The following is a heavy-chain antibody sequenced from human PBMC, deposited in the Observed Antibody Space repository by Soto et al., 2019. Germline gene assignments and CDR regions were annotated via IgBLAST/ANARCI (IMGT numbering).Heavy chain of an antibody. Sequence: GGSLRLSCAASGFTFSRFELHWVRQAPGKGLEWTSYISSSGSTAYYASSVEGRFTISRDNANNSVYLQMDSLRAEDTALYYCTRAAWFPYLSFYWGQGALVTVSS. V-gene: IGHV3-48*03. CDR1: GFTFSRFE. J-gene: IGHJ4*02. CDR2: ISSSGSTA. D-gene: IGHD3-10*01. CDR3: TRAAWFPYLSFY.